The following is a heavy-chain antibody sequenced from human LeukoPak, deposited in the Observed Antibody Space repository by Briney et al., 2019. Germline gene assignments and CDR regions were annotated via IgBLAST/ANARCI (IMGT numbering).Heavy chain of an antibody. V-gene: IGHV3-74*01. D-gene: IGHD3-3*01. Sequence: PGGSLRLSCAASGFTFSSYWMHWVRQAPGKGLVWVSLINSDGSSTIYADSVKGRFTISRDNAKNTLYLQMNSLRAEDTAVYYCARGLTIFGVVSDAFDIWGQGTMVTVSS. J-gene: IGHJ3*02. CDR3: ARGLTIFGVVSDAFDI. CDR2: INSDGSST. CDR1: GFTFSSYW.